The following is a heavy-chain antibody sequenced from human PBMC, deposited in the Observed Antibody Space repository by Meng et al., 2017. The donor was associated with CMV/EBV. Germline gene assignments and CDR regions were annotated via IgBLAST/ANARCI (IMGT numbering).Heavy chain of an antibody. CDR1: GGSFSGYY. Sequence: GSLRLSCAVYGGSFSGYYWSWIRHTPAKWLEWIGEINHSGSTNYNPSLKGRVTISVDTSKNQFSLKLSSVTAADTAVYYCARCESYYDFWSGASNWFDPWGQGTLVTVSS. D-gene: IGHD3-3*01. J-gene: IGHJ5*02. CDR3: ARCESYYDFWSGASNWFDP. CDR2: INHSGST. V-gene: IGHV4-34*01.